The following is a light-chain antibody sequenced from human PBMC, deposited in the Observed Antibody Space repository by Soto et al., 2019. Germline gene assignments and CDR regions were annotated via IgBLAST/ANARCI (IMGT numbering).Light chain of an antibody. V-gene: IGKV3-11*01. Sequence: PGESASLSCRASQSISGFLAWYKQKPGQAPSLLIYDASYRATGIPARFSGSGSGTDFTLLISSLEPEDFAVYYCHHRSNWPPTETFGPGTKVDIK. J-gene: IGKJ3*01. CDR1: QSISGF. CDR2: DAS. CDR3: HHRSNWPPTET.